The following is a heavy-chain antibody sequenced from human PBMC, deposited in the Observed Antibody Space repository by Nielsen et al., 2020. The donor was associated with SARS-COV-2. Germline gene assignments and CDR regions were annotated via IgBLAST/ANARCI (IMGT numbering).Heavy chain of an antibody. CDR3: ARAPTSLLWFGEYWYYYYYMDV. J-gene: IGHJ6*03. D-gene: IGHD3-10*01. CDR1: GGSISSGDYY. CDR2: IYYSGST. V-gene: IGHV4-30-4*01. Sequence: SETLSLTCTVSGGSISSGDYYWSWIRQPPGKGLEWIGYIYYSGSTYYNPSLKSRVTISVDTSKNQFSLKLSSVTAADTAVYYCARAPTSLLWFGEYWYYYYYMDVWGKGTTVTVSS.